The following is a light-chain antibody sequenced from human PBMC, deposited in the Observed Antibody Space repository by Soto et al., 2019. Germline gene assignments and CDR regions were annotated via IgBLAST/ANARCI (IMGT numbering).Light chain of an antibody. CDR2: LGS. CDR1: QSLLHSNGYNY. J-gene: IGKJ1*01. Sequence: DIVMTQSPLSLPVTHGEPASISCRSSQSLLHSNGYNYLDWYLQKPGQPPQLLIYLGSNRASGVPDRFSGSGSGTDFTLKISRVEAEDVGVYYCMQALQTPPTFGQGTKVDIK. V-gene: IGKV2-28*01. CDR3: MQALQTPPT.